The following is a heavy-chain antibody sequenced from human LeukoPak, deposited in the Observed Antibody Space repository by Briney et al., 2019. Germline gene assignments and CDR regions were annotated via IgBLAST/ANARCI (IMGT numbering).Heavy chain of an antibody. V-gene: IGHV1-8*03. D-gene: IGHD3-10*01. Sequence: ASVKVSCKASGYTFTSYDINWVRQATGQGLEWMGWMNPNSGNTGYAQKFQGRVTITRNTSISTAYMELSSLRSEDTAVYYCARADYGSGISWFDPWGQGTLVTVSS. CDR2: MNPNSGNT. CDR1: GYTFTSYD. J-gene: IGHJ5*02. CDR3: ARADYGSGISWFDP.